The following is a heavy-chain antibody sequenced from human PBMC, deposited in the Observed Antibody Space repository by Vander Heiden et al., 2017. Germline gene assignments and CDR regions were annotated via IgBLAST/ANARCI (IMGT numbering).Heavy chain of an antibody. V-gene: IGHV1-69*01. D-gene: IGHD3-16*01. CDR3: ARDTTSGEGNYYGMDV. CDR1: GGTFSSYA. J-gene: IGHJ6*02. Sequence: QVQLVQSGAEVKKPGSSVKVSCKASGGTFSSYAISWVLQAPGQGLELMGGIIPIFGTANYAQKFQGRVTITADESTSTAYMELSSLRSEDTAVYYCARDTTSGEGNYYGMDVWGQGTTVTVSS. CDR2: IIPIFGTA.